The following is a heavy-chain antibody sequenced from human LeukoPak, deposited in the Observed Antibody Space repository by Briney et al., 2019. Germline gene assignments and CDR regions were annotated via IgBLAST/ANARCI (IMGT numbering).Heavy chain of an antibody. D-gene: IGHD5-24*01. J-gene: IGHJ4*02. V-gene: IGHV3-53*01. CDR3: TRTFLSADGYKVGYFDY. Sequence: GGSLRLSCAASGLTVSANYMSWVRQAPGRELEWVSLIYSSGSTYYADSVKGRFTISRDNSKNTLFLQMNSLTAEDTAMYYCTRTFLSADGYKVGYFDYRGQGTLVTVSS. CDR2: IYSSGST. CDR1: GLTVSANY.